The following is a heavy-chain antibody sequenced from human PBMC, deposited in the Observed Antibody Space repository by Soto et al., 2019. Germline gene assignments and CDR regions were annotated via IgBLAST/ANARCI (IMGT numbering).Heavy chain of an antibody. J-gene: IGHJ6*02. CDR3: ARVRGGYSSGWSPRYYYYYGMDV. CDR1: GGTFSSYA. CDR2: IIPIFGTA. Sequence: QVQLVQSGAEVKKPGSSVKVSCKASGGTFSSYAISWVRQAPGQGLEWMGGIIPIFGTANYAQKFQGRVTITADESTSTADMELSSLRSEDTAVYYCARVRGGYSSGWSPRYYYYYGMDVWGQGTTVTVSS. D-gene: IGHD6-19*01. V-gene: IGHV1-69*01.